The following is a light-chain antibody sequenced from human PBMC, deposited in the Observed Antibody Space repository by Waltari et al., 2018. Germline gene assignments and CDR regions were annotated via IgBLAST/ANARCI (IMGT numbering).Light chain of an antibody. CDR1: QRLLHRNGYNY. J-gene: IGKJ1*01. Sequence: DIVVTQSPLSLPVTPGEPASISCRSSQRLLHRNGYNYLDWYLQKPGQAPQLLIYLGSNRASGVPDRFSGSGSGTDFTLKISRVEAEDVGVYYCMQSLRALWTFGQGTKVEIK. V-gene: IGKV2-28*01. CDR2: LGS. CDR3: MQSLRALWT.